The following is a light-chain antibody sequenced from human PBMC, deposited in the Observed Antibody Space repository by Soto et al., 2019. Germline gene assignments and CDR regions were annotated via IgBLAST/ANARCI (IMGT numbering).Light chain of an antibody. V-gene: IGKV3D-20*02. CDR3: QQRSNWPIT. J-gene: IGKJ5*01. Sequence: EVVLTQSPGTLALSRGERATLSCRASERIYSAYLGWYQQKPGQAPRLLIYGTSSRATGIPDRFSGSGSGTDFTLTINSLEPEDFAVYYCQQRSNWPITFGQGTRLEIK. CDR1: ERIYSAY. CDR2: GTS.